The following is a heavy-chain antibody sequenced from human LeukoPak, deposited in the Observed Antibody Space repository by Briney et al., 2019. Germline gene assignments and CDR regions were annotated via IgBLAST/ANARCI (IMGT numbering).Heavy chain of an antibody. Sequence: PSETLSLTCTVSGGSISSYYWSWVRQPPGKGLEWVGYIYYSGSTNYNPSLKSRVTISVDTSKNQFSLKLSSVTAADTAVYYCARYSSGWRSFDIWGQRTMVTASS. CDR1: GGSISSYY. CDR2: IYYSGST. V-gene: IGHV4-59*01. D-gene: IGHD6-19*01. J-gene: IGHJ3*02. CDR3: ARYSSGWRSFDI.